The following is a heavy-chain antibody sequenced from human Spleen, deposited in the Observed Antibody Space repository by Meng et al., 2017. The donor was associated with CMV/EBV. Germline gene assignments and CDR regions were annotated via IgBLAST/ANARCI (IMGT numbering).Heavy chain of an antibody. V-gene: IGHV3-15*01. D-gene: IGHD3-3*01. CDR3: TTALRLTLFGVVTQGDY. CDR1: DFSFSNAW. CDR2: IKSKTDGGTT. Sequence: GGSLRLSCAASDFSFSNAWMNWVRQASGKGLEWVGLIKSKTDGGTTDYAAPVKGRFTISRDDSKNTLYLQMNSLKTEDTAVYYCTTALRLTLFGVVTQGDYWGQGTLVTVFS. J-gene: IGHJ4*02.